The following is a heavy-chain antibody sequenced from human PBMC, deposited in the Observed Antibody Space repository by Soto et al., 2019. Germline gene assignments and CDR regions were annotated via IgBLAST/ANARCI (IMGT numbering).Heavy chain of an antibody. CDR1: GYTFTSYG. V-gene: IGHV1-18*01. J-gene: IGHJ4*02. CDR3: ARPSGRDGYNDFDY. Sequence: ASVKVSCKASGYTFTSYGISWVRQAPGQGLEWMGWISAYNGNTNYAQKLQGRVTMTTDTSTSTAYMELRRLRSDDTAVYYCARPSGRDGYNDFDYWGQGTLVTVSS. D-gene: IGHD5-12*01. CDR2: ISAYNGNT.